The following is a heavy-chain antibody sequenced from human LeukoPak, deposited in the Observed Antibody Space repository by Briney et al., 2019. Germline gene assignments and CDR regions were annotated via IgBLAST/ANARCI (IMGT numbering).Heavy chain of an antibody. J-gene: IGHJ4*02. CDR2: IYYTGIT. D-gene: IGHD3-22*01. CDR3: ARVSWDSSGSFDY. V-gene: IGHV4-39*07. CDR1: GASITSSNYY. Sequence: SETLSLTCTVSGASITSSNYYWLWLRQPPGKGLEWIGSIYYTGITYYNLSLKSRVTISVDTSKNQFSLKLSSVTAADTAVYYCARVSWDSSGSFDYWGQGTLVTVSS.